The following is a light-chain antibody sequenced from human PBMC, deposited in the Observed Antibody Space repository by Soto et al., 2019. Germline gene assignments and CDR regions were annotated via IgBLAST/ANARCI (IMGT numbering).Light chain of an antibody. V-gene: IGKV1-5*03. CDR1: SGISIW. CDR2: KAS. CDR3: QQYNTYPWT. J-gene: IGKJ1*01. Sequence: DIQLTQSPSTLSPSVGERVTLTCLASSGISIWLAWYQQKPGKAPKLLIYKASSLESGVPSRFSGSGSGTEFTLTISSLQPDDFATYYRQQYNTYPWTFGQGTKVDIK.